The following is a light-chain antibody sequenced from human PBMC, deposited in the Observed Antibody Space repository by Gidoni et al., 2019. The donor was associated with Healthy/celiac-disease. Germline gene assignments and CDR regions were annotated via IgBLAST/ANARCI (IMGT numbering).Light chain of an antibody. CDR3: QQYDNLEYT. CDR2: DAS. J-gene: IGKJ2*01. Sequence: DIQMTQSPSSLSASVGDRATITCQASQDISNYLNWYQQKPGKAPKLLIYDASNLETGVPSRFSGSGSGTDFTVTISSLQPEDIATYYCQQYDNLEYTFGQGTKLEIK. V-gene: IGKV1-33*01. CDR1: QDISNY.